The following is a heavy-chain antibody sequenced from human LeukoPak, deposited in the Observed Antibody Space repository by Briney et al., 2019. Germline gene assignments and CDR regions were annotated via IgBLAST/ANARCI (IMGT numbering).Heavy chain of an antibody. CDR1: GGTSSSYA. Sequence: ASVKVSCKASGGTSSSYAISWVRQAPGQGLEWMGWINPNSGVTNYGQKFQGRVTLTRDTSINTAYMELSSLRSDDTAVYYCAPGYNYGPRYMDVWGKGTTVTVSS. D-gene: IGHD5-18*01. CDR3: APGYNYGPRYMDV. V-gene: IGHV1-2*02. CDR2: INPNSGVT. J-gene: IGHJ6*03.